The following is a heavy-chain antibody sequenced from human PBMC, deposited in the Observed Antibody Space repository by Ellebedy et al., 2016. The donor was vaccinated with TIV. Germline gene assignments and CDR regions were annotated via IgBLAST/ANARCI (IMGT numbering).Heavy chain of an antibody. V-gene: IGHV4-39*01. CDR1: GGSISSGSYY. D-gene: IGHD2-2*01. J-gene: IGHJ4*02. Sequence: SETLSLXXTVSGGSISSGSYYWSWIRQPPGKGLEWIGSIYYSGSTYYNPSLKSRVTISVDTSKKQFSLKLSSVTAADTAVYYCARGRGVYIVVVPAAMFYFDYWGQGTLVTVSS. CDR3: ARGRGVYIVVVPAAMFYFDY. CDR2: IYYSGST.